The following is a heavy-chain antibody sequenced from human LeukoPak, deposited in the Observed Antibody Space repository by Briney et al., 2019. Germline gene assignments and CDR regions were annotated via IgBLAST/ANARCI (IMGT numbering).Heavy chain of an antibody. J-gene: IGHJ4*02. CDR2: MNPNSGNT. V-gene: IGHV1-8*01. D-gene: IGHD3-10*01. CDR1: GYTFTNYD. Sequence: GASVKDSCKASGYTFTNYDINWVRQAAGQGLEWMGWMNPNSGNTGYAQKFQGRVTMARNTSINTAYMELSSLRSEDTAVYYCARGPLWFGESSYYFDNWGQGTLVTVSS. CDR3: ARGPLWFGESSYYFDN.